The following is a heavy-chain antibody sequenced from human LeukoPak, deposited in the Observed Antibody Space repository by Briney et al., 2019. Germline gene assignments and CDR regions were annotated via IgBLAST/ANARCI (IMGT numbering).Heavy chain of an antibody. Sequence: ASVKVSCKASGYTFTDYYMHWVRQAPGQGLEWMGIINPSGGSTSHAQKFQGRVTMTRDTSTSTVYMELSSLRSEDTAVYYCARDRFGYGMGASGFEDWGQGTLVTVSS. CDR2: INPSGGST. V-gene: IGHV1-46*01. CDR1: GYTFTDYY. CDR3: ARDRFGYGMGASGFED. D-gene: IGHD3-10*01. J-gene: IGHJ4*02.